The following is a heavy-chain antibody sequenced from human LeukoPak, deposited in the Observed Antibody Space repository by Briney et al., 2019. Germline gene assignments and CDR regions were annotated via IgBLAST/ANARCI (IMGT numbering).Heavy chain of an antibody. CDR3: AKDLAHRELLPDY. CDR2: ISYDGSNK. D-gene: IGHD1-26*01. Sequence: GGSLRLSCAASGFTFSSYGMHWVRQAPGKGLEWVAVISYDGSNKYYADSVKGRFTISRDNSKNTLYLQMNSLRAEDTAVCYCAKDLAHRELLPDYWGQGTLVTVSS. J-gene: IGHJ4*02. CDR1: GFTFSSYG. V-gene: IGHV3-30*18.